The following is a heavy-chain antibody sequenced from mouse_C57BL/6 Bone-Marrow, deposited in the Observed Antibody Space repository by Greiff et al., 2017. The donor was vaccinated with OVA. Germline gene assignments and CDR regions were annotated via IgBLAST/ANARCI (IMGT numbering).Heavy chain of an antibody. Sequence: QVQLKQPGAELVMPGASVKLSCKASGYTFTSYWMNWVKQRPGQGLEWIGEIDPSDSYTNYNQKFKGKSTLTVDKSSSTAYMQLSSLTSEDSAVYYCARDYYGSSPAWFAYWGQGTLVTVSA. CDR2: IDPSDSYT. CDR3: ARDYYGSSPAWFAY. J-gene: IGHJ3*01. V-gene: IGHV1-69*01. CDR1: GYTFTSYW. D-gene: IGHD1-1*01.